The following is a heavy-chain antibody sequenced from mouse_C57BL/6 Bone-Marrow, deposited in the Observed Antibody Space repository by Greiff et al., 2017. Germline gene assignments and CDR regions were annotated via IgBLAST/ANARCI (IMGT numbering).Heavy chain of an antibody. CDR1: GYTFTSYW. J-gene: IGHJ1*03. D-gene: IGHD1-1*01. CDR2: IDPSDSYT. Sequence: VQLQQPGAELVRPGTSVKLSCKASGYTFTSYWMHWVKQRPGQGLEWIGVIDPSDSYTNYNQKFKGKATLTVDTSSSTAYMQLSSLTSEDSAVYYCASSSYYYGRSKGYFDVWGTGTTVTVSS. CDR3: ASSSYYYGRSKGYFDV. V-gene: IGHV1-59*01.